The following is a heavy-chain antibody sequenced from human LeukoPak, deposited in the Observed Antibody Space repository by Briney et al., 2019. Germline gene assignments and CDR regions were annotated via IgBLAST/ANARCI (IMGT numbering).Heavy chain of an antibody. CDR3: AKDSKAGTGFYYYYMDV. Sequence: TGGSLRLSCAASGFTFSSYGMHWVRQAPGKGLEWVAVISYDGSNKYYADSVKGRFAISRDNSKNTLYLQMNSLRAEDTAVYYCAKDSKAGTGFYYYYMDVWGKGTTVTVSS. V-gene: IGHV3-30*18. J-gene: IGHJ6*03. CDR1: GFTFSSYG. D-gene: IGHD1-1*01. CDR2: ISYDGSNK.